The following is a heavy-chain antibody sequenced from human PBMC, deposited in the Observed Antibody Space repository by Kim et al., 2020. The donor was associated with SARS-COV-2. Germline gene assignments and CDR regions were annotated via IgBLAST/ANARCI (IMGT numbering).Heavy chain of an antibody. CDR3: AKGEQGYGL. Sequence: SNKYYADSVKGRFTISRDNSKNTLYLQMNSLRAEDTAVYYCAKGEQGYGLWGQGTLVTVSS. J-gene: IGHJ4*02. V-gene: IGHV3-30*02. CDR2: SNK. D-gene: IGHD5-18*01.